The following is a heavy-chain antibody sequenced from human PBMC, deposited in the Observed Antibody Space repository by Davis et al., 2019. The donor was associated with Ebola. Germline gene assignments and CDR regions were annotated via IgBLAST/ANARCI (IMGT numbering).Heavy chain of an antibody. Sequence: GESLKISCVVSGFIVSDKYMSWVRQAPGKGLEWVSVLYTDGRTYHSDSVKGRFTISRDNSKNTLYLQMSSLRAEDTATYYCAKRPDVVLPEVSFYYYGMDVWGKGTTVTVSS. CDR3: AKRPDVVLPEVSFYYYGMDV. CDR1: GFIVSDKY. CDR2: LYTDGRT. V-gene: IGHV3-53*05. D-gene: IGHD2-2*01. J-gene: IGHJ6*04.